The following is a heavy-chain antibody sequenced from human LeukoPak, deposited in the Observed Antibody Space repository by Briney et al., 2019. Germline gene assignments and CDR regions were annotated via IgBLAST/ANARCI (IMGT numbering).Heavy chain of an antibody. J-gene: IGHJ4*02. CDR2: INQDGGEK. CDR1: GFTFSGSW. V-gene: IGHV3-7*01. D-gene: IGHD3-16*01. CDR3: ARYRHLYY. Sequence: GGSLRLSCAASGFTFSGSWMSWVRQAPGRGLEWVASINQDGGEKYSLDSVKGRFTISRDNTKSSLYLQMNSLRAEDTAMYYCARYRHLYYWGQGTLVTVSS.